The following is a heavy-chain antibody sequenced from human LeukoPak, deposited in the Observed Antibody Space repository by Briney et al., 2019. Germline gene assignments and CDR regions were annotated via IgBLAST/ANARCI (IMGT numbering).Heavy chain of an antibody. CDR2: INGDGSL. V-gene: IGHV3-74*01. J-gene: IGHJ4*02. D-gene: IGHD6-13*01. CDR1: GLTFSTYW. Sequence: GGSLRLSCAASGLTFSTYWMHWVRQAPGKGLVWVSRINGDGSLSYADFVKGRFTISRDNTKNMLYLQMNSLRAEDTAVYYCAGGASSTVHYWGQGTLVTVSS. CDR3: AGGASSTVHY.